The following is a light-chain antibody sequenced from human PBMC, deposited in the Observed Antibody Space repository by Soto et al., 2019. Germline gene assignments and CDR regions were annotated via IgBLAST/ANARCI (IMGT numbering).Light chain of an antibody. CDR1: QSVSNN. V-gene: IGKV3-15*01. CDR3: QHYNNWPPWT. CDR2: GAS. J-gene: IGKJ1*01. Sequence: EIVMTQSPATLSVSPGERVTLSCRASQSVSNNLAWYQQKAGQAPRLLIYGASTRATGIPARFSGSGSGTDFTLTISSLQSEDFAVYYCQHYNNWPPWTFGQGTKVEIK.